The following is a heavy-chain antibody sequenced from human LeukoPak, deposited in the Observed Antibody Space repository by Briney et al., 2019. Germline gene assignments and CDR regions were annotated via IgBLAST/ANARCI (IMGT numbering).Heavy chain of an antibody. CDR3: AKTVGYSSSWGDYFDY. CDR2: VSGSGGST. V-gene: IGHV3-23*01. J-gene: IGHJ4*02. D-gene: IGHD6-13*01. CDR1: GFTFSSHA. Sequence: GGSLRLSCAASGFTFSSHAMSWVRQAPGKGLEWASSVSGSGGSTYHADSVKGRFTISRDHSKNTLYLQMNSLRADDTAIYYCAKTVGYSSSWGDYFDYWGQGTLVTVSS.